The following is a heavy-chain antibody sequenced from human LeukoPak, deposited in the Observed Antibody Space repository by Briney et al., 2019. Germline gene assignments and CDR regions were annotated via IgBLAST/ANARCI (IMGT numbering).Heavy chain of an antibody. CDR2: INHCGTT. D-gene: IGHD3-22*01. CDR1: GESFSSDF. CDR3: ARGQYDSGGYHYGIRAFYFDY. V-gene: IGHV4-34*01. Sequence: PSETLSLTCGVYGESFSSDFWTWVRQAPGKGLELGGEINHCGTTNYGPSRTARVTISVDTSMNQFSLQLTSVTAADTALYYCARGQYDSGGYHYGIRAFYFDYWGQGILVTVSS. J-gene: IGHJ4*02.